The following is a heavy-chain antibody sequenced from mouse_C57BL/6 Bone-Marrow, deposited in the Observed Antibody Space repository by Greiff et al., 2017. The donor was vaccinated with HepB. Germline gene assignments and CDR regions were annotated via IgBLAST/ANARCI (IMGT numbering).Heavy chain of an antibody. Sequence: QVQLQQSGPGLVAPSQSLSITCTVSGFSLTSYGVHWVRQPPGKGLEWLVVIWSDGSTTYNSALKSRLSISKDNSKSQVFLKMNSLQTDDTAMYYCARHFGSSPYYAMDYWGQGTSVTVSP. CDR2: IWSDGST. CDR1: GFSLTSYG. J-gene: IGHJ4*01. V-gene: IGHV2-6-1*01. CDR3: ARHFGSSPYYAMDY. D-gene: IGHD1-1*01.